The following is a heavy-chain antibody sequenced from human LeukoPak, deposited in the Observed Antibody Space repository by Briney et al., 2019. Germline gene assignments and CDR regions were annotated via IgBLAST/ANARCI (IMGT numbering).Heavy chain of an antibody. J-gene: IGHJ4*02. Sequence: GGSLRLSCAGSGFTSDDYAMHWVRQLPGKGLEWVSGIGWNSDYIGYADSVKGRFTISRDNAKNSLYLQMNSLRVEDTALYYCIKDTSMGGADYWGQGTLVTVSS. CDR3: IKDTSMGGADY. D-gene: IGHD1-26*01. CDR2: IGWNSDYI. V-gene: IGHV3-9*02. CDR1: GFTSDDYA.